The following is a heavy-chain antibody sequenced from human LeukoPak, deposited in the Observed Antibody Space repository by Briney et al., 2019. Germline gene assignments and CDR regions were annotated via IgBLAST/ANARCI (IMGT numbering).Heavy chain of an antibody. CDR1: GFTFSSFG. V-gene: IGHV3-48*01. D-gene: IGHD3-22*01. CDR2: ISSSSSTI. J-gene: IGHJ4*02. CDR3: ASVYYYDSSGIDY. Sequence: PGGSLRLSCAASGFTFSSFGMNWVRQAPGKGLEWVSYISSSSSTIYYADSVKGRFTISRDNAKDSLYLQMNSLRAEDTAVYYCASVYYYDSSGIDYWGQGTLVTVSS.